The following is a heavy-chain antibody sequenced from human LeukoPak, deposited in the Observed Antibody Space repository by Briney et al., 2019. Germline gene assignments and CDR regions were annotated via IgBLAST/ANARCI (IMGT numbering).Heavy chain of an antibody. J-gene: IGHJ4*02. Sequence: SETLSLTCTVSGGSISSSSYYWGWIRQPPGKGLEWIGSIYYSGSTYYNPSLKSRVTISVDTSKNQFSLKLSSVTAADTAVYYCARDGTLSRGYGGYDYWGQGTLGTVSS. CDR3: ARDGTLSRGYGGYDY. V-gene: IGHV4-39*07. CDR1: GGSISSSSYY. CDR2: IYYSGST. D-gene: IGHD5-12*01.